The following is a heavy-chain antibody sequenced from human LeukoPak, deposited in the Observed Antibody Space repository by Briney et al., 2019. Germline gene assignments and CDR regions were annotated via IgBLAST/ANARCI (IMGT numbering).Heavy chain of an antibody. Sequence: SETLSLTCAVYGGSFSGYYWSWIRQPPGKGLEWIGEINHSGSTNYNPSLKSRVTISVDTSKNQFSLKLSSVTAAETAVYYCAKGPEPLPTFDNWGQGTMVTVSS. CDR3: AKGPEPLPTFDN. V-gene: IGHV4-34*01. J-gene: IGHJ3*02. D-gene: IGHD1-14*01. CDR2: INHSGST. CDR1: GGSFSGYY.